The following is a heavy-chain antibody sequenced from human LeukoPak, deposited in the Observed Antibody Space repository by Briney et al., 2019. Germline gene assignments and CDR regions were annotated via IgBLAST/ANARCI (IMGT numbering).Heavy chain of an antibody. Sequence: SETLSLTCTVSGVTISSYYWSWIRQPPGKGLEWIGYIYNSGSTNYNPSLKSRVTMSVDTSKNQFSLKLNSVSAADTAVYYCARGRVATVTSYYYYYMDVWGKGTTVTVSS. V-gene: IGHV4-59*12. CDR2: IYNSGST. J-gene: IGHJ6*03. CDR1: GVTISSYY. D-gene: IGHD1-1*01. CDR3: ARGRVATVTSYYYYYMDV.